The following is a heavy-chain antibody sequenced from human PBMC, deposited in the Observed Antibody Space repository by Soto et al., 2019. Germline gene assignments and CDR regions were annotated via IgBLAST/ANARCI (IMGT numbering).Heavy chain of an antibody. J-gene: IGHJ5*02. CDR2: ISAYNGNT. V-gene: IGHV1-18*01. D-gene: IGHD3-10*01. Sequence: QVQLVQSGAEVKKPGASVPDSCKASVYTFTSYGISWGRQAPGQGLEWMGWISAYNGNTNYAQKLQGRVTMTTDTSTSTAYMELRSLRSDDTAVYYCARDRNYYGSGGNWFDPWGQGTLVTVSS. CDR1: VYTFTSYG. CDR3: ARDRNYYGSGGNWFDP.